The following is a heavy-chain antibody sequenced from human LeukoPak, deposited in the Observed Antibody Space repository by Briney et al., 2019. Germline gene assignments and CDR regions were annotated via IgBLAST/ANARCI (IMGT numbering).Heavy chain of an antibody. D-gene: IGHD3-3*01. CDR3: ARGVDYALWSDSSYQFYYMDV. CDR1: GYTFSSSD. Sequence: ASVTVSCKASGYTFSSSDINWVRQATGQGLEWMGWMNPNSGHTGYAQKFQGRITFTRNTSISTAYMELSSLRPEDTAVYFCARGVDYALWSDSSYQFYYMDVWGKGATVTVSS. V-gene: IGHV1-8*03. CDR2: MNPNSGHT. J-gene: IGHJ6*03.